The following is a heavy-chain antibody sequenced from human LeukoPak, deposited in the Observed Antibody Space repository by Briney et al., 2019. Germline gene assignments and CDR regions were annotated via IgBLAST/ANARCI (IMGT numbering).Heavy chain of an antibody. Sequence: GGSLRLSCAASGFTFSSYGMSWVRQAPGKGLEWVSAISGTGGTTYYADSVRGRFTISRDNSRNTLYLQMNSLRAEDTAIYYCAKNGDRGAYCSGGTCYPYYYYYMDVWGKGTTVTISS. CDR2: ISGTGGTT. J-gene: IGHJ6*03. D-gene: IGHD2-15*01. CDR1: GFTFSSYG. V-gene: IGHV3-23*01. CDR3: AKNGDRGAYCSGGTCYPYYYYYMDV.